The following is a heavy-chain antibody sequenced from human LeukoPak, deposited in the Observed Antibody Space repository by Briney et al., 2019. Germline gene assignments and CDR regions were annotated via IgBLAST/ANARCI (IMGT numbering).Heavy chain of an antibody. V-gene: IGHV3-33*08. D-gene: IGHD2-21*01. CDR2: IWYDGSNK. CDR1: GITVSSNY. CDR3: ARGLRGHHFDY. J-gene: IGHJ4*02. Sequence: GGSLRLSWAASGITVSSNYMSWVRQAPGKGLEWVAVIWYDGSNKYYADSVKGRFTISRDNSKNTLYLQMNSLRAEDTAVYYCARGLRGHHFDYWGQGTLVTVSS.